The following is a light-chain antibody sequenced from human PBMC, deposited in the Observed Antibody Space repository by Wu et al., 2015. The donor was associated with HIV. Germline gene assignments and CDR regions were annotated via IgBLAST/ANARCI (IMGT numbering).Light chain of an antibody. CDR2: RAS. V-gene: IGKV1-9*01. J-gene: IGKJ1*01. Sequence: DIQLTQSPSFLSASIGDRVTITCRASQGIGTFLAWYQQRPGKAPKLLIYRASALQSGVPSRFSGSGSGTEFTLTISSLQPDDFATYYCQKYNTAPWTFGQGTKVEMK. CDR1: QGIGTF. CDR3: QKYNTAPWT.